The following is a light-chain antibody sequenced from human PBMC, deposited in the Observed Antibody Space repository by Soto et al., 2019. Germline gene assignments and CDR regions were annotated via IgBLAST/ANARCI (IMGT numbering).Light chain of an antibody. CDR1: SGHSSDA. CDR3: QTWGTGIHVV. V-gene: IGLV4-69*01. CDR2: VNSDGSY. J-gene: IGLJ2*01. Sequence: QLVLTQSPSASASLGASVKLTCTLSSGHSSDAIAWHQQQPDKGPRYLMKVNSDGSYSKGDGIPGRFSGSTSGAERYLTISSLQSEDEADYYCQTWGTGIHVVFDGGTKVTVL.